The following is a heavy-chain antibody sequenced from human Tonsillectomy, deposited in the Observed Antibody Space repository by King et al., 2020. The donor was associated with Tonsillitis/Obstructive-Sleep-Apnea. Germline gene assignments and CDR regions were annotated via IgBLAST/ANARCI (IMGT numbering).Heavy chain of an antibody. J-gene: IGHJ6*02. CDR3: ASPNHSGSYYSYYGMDV. CDR2: ISYGGSNR. CDR1: GLTFSSYA. Sequence: VQLVESGGGVVQPGRSLRLSCAASGLTFSSYAMHWVRQAPGKGLEWVAVISYGGSNRYYADAVKGRFTISRDNSKNTLYLQMNSLRAEDTAVYYCASPNHSGSYYSYYGMDVWGQGTTVTVSS. D-gene: IGHD1-26*01. V-gene: IGHV3-30*04.